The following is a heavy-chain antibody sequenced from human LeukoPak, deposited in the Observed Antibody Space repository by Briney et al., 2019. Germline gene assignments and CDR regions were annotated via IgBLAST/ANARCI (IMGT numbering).Heavy chain of an antibody. CDR2: IWYDGSNI. CDR3: ARARNDYDSNGFSLLDY. Sequence: GGSLRLSCAASGISFSSHGMHWVRQAPGKGLEWVAVIWYDGSNIYYADSVEGRFTISRDNSKNTLYLQMNSLRAEDTALYYCARARNDYDSNGFSLLDYWGQGTLVTVSS. J-gene: IGHJ4*02. CDR1: GISFSSHG. V-gene: IGHV3-33*01. D-gene: IGHD3-22*01.